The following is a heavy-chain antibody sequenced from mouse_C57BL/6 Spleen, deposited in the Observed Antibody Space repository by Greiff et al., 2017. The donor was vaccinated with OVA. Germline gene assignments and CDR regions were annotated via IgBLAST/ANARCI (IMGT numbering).Heavy chain of an antibody. D-gene: IGHD1-1*01. J-gene: IGHJ1*03. Sequence: EVQLQQSGPELVKPGASVKISCKASGYSFTGYYMNWVKQSPEKSLEWIGEINPSTGGTTYNQKFKAKATLTVDKSSSTAYMQLKSLTSEDSAVYYCARLITTVGYFDVWGTGTTVTVSS. CDR1: GYSFTGYY. CDR3: ARLITTVGYFDV. CDR2: INPSTGGT. V-gene: IGHV1-42*01.